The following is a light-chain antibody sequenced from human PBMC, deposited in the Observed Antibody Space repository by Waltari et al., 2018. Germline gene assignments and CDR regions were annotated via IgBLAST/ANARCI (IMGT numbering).Light chain of an antibody. CDR1: KLEDKF. Sequence: SYELTQPPPVSVYPGQTARLTSSGDKLEDKFACWYQRKPGQSPVLVIYHDNKRPSGIPERFSGSNSGNTATLTISGTQAMDEAEYYCQAWDRSIVVFGGGTKLTVL. CDR3: QAWDRSIVV. CDR2: HDN. V-gene: IGLV3-1*01. J-gene: IGLJ2*01.